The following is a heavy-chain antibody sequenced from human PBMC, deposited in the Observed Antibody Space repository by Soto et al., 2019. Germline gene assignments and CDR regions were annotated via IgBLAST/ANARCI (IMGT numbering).Heavy chain of an antibody. Sequence: SETLSLTCTVSGGSISSGDYYWGWIRQPPGKGLEWIGSIYYSGSTYYNPSLKSRVTISVDTSKNQFSLKLSSVTAADTAVYYCARHGQYCSGGSCYSGLYNWFDPWGQGTLVTVSS. CDR3: ARHGQYCSGGSCYSGLYNWFDP. CDR2: IYYSGST. CDR1: GGSISSGDYY. D-gene: IGHD2-15*01. J-gene: IGHJ5*02. V-gene: IGHV4-39*01.